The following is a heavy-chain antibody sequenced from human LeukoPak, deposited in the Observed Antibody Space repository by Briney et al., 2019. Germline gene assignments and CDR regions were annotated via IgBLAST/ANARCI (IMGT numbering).Heavy chain of an antibody. J-gene: IGHJ4*02. CDR3: ARDFPDSSSSRRFDY. V-gene: IGHV4-59*01. CDR2: IYYSGST. D-gene: IGHD6-6*01. CDR1: GGSISSYY. Sequence: SETLSLTCTVSGGSISSYYWSWIRQPPGKGLERIGYIYYSGSTNYNPSLKSRVTISVDTSKNQFSLKLSSVTAADTAVYYCARDFPDSSSSRRFDYWGQGTLVTVSS.